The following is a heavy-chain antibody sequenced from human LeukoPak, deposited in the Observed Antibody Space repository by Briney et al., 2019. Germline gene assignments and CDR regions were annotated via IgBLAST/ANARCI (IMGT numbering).Heavy chain of an antibody. CDR3: ARGPGFDYYDSSGYYPFDY. D-gene: IGHD3-22*01. Sequence: GGSLRLSCAASGFTVSSNYMSWVRQAPGKGLEWVSVIYSGGSTYYADSVKGRFTISRDNSKNTLYLRMNSLRAEDTAVYYCARGPGFDYYDSSGYYPFDYWGQGTLVTVSS. J-gene: IGHJ4*02. CDR2: IYSGGST. CDR1: GFTVSSNY. V-gene: IGHV3-53*01.